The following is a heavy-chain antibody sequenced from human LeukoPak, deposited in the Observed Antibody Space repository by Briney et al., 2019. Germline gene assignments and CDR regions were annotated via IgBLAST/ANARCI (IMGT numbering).Heavy chain of an antibody. J-gene: IGHJ4*02. Sequence: ASVKVSCKASGYSFTSHYMHWVRHAPGQGHEWMGWINPNSGGTNYAQKFQGRVTMTRDTSISTEYMELSRLRSDDTAVYYCARVRAHFGVVNPGFDYWGQGTLVTVSS. CDR1: GYSFTSHY. D-gene: IGHD3-3*01. CDR3: ARVRAHFGVVNPGFDY. V-gene: IGHV1-2*02. CDR2: INPNSGGT.